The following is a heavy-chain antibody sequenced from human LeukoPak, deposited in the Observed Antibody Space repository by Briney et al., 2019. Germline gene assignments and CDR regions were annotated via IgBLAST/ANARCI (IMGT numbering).Heavy chain of an antibody. CDR1: GGSINSGVYY. CDR3: ARSNPPSHSGSYQLAFDY. J-gene: IGHJ4*02. V-gene: IGHV4-61*02. Sequence: PSETLSLTCTVSGGSINSGVYYWSWIRQPAGKGLEWIGRIYTNGNSDYDPSLESRVTISLDTSKNQFSLRLNSVTAADTAVYYCARSNPPSHSGSYQLAFDYWGQGTLVTVSS. D-gene: IGHD1-26*01. CDR2: IYTNGNS.